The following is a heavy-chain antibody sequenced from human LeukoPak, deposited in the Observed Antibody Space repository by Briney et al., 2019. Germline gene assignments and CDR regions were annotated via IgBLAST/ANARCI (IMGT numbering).Heavy chain of an antibody. CDR3: ARGNIAVPGTPYYFEY. Sequence: GASVKVSCKASGYTFSSSDINWVRQATGQGLEWMGWMNPNSGNTYYAQRFQGRVTMTRDTSISTAYMEVSSLRSEDTAVYYCARGNIAVPGTPYYFEYWGQGTLVTASS. CDR1: GYTFSSSD. D-gene: IGHD6-19*01. J-gene: IGHJ4*02. CDR2: MNPNSGNT. V-gene: IGHV1-8*01.